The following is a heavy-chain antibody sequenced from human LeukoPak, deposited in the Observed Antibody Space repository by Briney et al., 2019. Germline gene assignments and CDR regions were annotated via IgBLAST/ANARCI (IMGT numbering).Heavy chain of an antibody. Sequence: ASVKVSCKASGYTFTSYGISWVRQAPGQGLEWMGWISAYNGNTNYAQKLQGRVTMTTDTSTSTAYMELRSLRPDDTAVYYCARAPLSIVVVPAANAFDIWGQGTMVTVSS. J-gene: IGHJ3*02. V-gene: IGHV1-18*04. CDR3: ARAPLSIVVVPAANAFDI. CDR2: ISAYNGNT. CDR1: GYTFTSYG. D-gene: IGHD2-2*01.